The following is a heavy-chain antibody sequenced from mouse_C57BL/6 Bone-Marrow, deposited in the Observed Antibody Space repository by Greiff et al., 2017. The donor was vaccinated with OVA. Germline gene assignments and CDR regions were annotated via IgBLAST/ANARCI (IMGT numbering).Heavy chain of an antibody. Sequence: QVQLQQSGPELVKPGASVKISCTASGYAFSGSWMNWVKQRPGQGLEWIGRIYPGDGDTEYTGKFQGKATLTADKSSSTAYMQLSSLTSEDSAVYFCAREGVLAWFAYWGQGTLVTVSA. D-gene: IGHD1-1*01. CDR2: IYPGDGDT. J-gene: IGHJ3*01. CDR1: GYAFSGSW. V-gene: IGHV1-82*01. CDR3: AREGVLAWFAY.